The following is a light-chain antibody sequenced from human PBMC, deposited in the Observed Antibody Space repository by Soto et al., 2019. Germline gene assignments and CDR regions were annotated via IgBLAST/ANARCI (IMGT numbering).Light chain of an antibody. CDR2: DVS. J-gene: IGLJ3*02. CDR1: SSDVGRYDY. V-gene: IGLV2-11*01. Sequence: QSALTQPRSVSGSPGQSVTISCTGTSSDVGRYDYVSWYQQHPGKAPKLMIYDVSQRPSGVPYRFSASKSGNSASLTISGLQAEDESDYYCCAYGVRYKVFGGGTKLTVL. CDR3: CAYGVRYKV.